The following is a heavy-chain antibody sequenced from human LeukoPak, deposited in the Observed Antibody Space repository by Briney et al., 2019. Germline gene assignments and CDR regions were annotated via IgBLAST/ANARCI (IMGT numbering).Heavy chain of an antibody. CDR3: ARGRDRGASTPFDY. CDR2: INSNSGAT. V-gene: IGHV1-2*02. D-gene: IGHD1-26*01. J-gene: IGHJ4*02. CDR1: GYTFTDYY. Sequence: ASVKVSCTASGYTFTDYYMHWVRQAPGQGPEWMGWINSNSGATNYQGRVTMTRDTSISTVYMELSSLRSDDTAVYYCARGRDRGASTPFDYWGQGTLVTVSS.